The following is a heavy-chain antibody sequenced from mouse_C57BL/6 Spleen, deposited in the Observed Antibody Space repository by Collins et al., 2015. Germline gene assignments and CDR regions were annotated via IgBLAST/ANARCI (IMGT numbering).Heavy chain of an antibody. V-gene: IGHV3-2*02. CDR3: ASPFYGPFAY. D-gene: IGHD2-10*01. J-gene: IGHJ3*01. Sequence: DVQLQESGPGLVKPSQSLSLTCTVTGYSITSDYAWNWIRQFPGNKLEWMGYISYSGSTSYNPSLKSRISITRDTSKNQFFLQLNSVTTEDTATYYCASPFYGPFAYWGQGTLVTVSA. CDR1: GYSITSDYA. CDR2: ISYSGST.